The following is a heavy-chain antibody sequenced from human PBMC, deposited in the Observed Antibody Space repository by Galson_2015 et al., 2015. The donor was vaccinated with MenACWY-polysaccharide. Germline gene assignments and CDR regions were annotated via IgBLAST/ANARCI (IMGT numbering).Heavy chain of an antibody. J-gene: IGHJ6*02. D-gene: IGHD1-26*01. CDR1: GASISDYY. CDR3: ARARGSPRGYGMDV. V-gene: IGHV4-4*07. Sequence: SETLSLTCPVSGASISDYYWSWIRQPAGKGMEWIGRMFTSGRTNYNPSLKSRVTMSVDTSNNQFSLKVTSVTAADTAVYYCARARGSPRGYGMDVWGQGTTVTVSS. CDR2: MFTSGRT.